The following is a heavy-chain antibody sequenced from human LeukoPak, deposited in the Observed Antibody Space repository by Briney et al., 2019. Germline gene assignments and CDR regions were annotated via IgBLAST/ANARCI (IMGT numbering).Heavy chain of an antibody. J-gene: IGHJ5*02. CDR2: IYHSGST. CDR3: ARGVVRSGTYDP. Sequence: SETLSLTCAVSGGSISSSNWWSWVRQPPGKGLEWIGEIYHSGSTNYNPSLKSRVTISVDTSKNQFSLQLNSVTPEDTAVYYCARGVVRSGTYDPWGQGTLVTVSS. CDR1: GGSISSSNW. V-gene: IGHV4-4*02. D-gene: IGHD3-10*01.